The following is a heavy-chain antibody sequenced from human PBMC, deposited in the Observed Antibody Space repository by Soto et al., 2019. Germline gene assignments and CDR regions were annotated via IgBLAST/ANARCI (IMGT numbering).Heavy chain of an antibody. Sequence: QVQLQESGPGLVEASETLSLTCTVSGGSLGSYYWSLIRQPPGKGLEWIGYVFYTGRANYNASLKSPVSISLDTSNYQFSLNLSSVTAADTATYYCARDGDGRMTTNPYNNNGLDVWGPGTTVTVS. J-gene: IGHJ6*01. CDR2: VFYTGRA. V-gene: IGHV4-59*01. CDR3: ARDGDGRMTTNPYNNNGLDV. D-gene: IGHD4-4*01. CDR1: GGSLGSYY.